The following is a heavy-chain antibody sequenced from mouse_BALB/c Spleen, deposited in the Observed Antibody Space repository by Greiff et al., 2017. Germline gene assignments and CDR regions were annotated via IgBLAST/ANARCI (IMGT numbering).Heavy chain of an antibody. Sequence: EVHLVESGGGLVQPGGSRKLSCAASGFTFSSFGMHWVRQAPEKGLEWVAYISSGSSTIYYADTVKGRFTISRDNPKNTLFLQMTSLRSEDTAMYYCARYGYFDVRGAGTTVTVSS. CDR3: ARYGYFDV. CDR1: GFTFSSFG. CDR2: ISSGSSTI. V-gene: IGHV5-17*02. J-gene: IGHJ1*01.